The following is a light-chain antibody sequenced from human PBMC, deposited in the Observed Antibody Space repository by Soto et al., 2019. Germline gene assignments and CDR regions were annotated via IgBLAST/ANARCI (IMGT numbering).Light chain of an antibody. CDR3: GSYTSSSTWV. CDR1: SSDVGGYNY. J-gene: IGLJ2*01. Sequence: QSVLTQPASVSGSPGQSITISCTGTSSDVGGYNYVSWYQQNPGKAPKLMIYDVSNRPSGVSNRFSGSKSGNTASLTISGLQAEDEADYYCGSYTSSSTWVFGGGTQLTVL. V-gene: IGLV2-14*01. CDR2: DVS.